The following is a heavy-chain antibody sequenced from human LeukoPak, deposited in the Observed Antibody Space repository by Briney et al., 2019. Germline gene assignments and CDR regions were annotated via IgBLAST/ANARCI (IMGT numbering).Heavy chain of an antibody. CDR3: VKESRFMVAPNSAFDI. J-gene: IGHJ3*02. V-gene: IGHV3-64D*06. D-gene: IGHD4/OR15-4a*01. CDR2: ISRNGGST. Sequence: GGSLRLSCSASGFTFNSYAVHWVRQAPGKGLEYVSGISRNGGSTYYADSVKGRFTISRDNSKNTLYLQMSSLRAEDTAVYYCVKESRFMVAPNSAFDIWGQGTMVTVSS. CDR1: GFTFNSYA.